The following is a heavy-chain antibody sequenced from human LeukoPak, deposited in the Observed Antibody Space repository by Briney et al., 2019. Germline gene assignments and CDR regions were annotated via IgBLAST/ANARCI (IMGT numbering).Heavy chain of an antibody. CDR2: ISTGGSLI. CDR3: TKPVGVVVQSAIDG. D-gene: IGHD3-3*01. CDR1: GFTFSTCS. J-gene: IGHJ4*02. V-gene: IGHV3-48*01. Sequence: GGSLRLSCAASGFTFSTCSMNRVRQAPGKGLEWVSYISTGGSLIHYADSVKGRFTISRDNAKNLLYLQMNSLRAEDTAVYYCTKPVGVVVQSAIDGWGQGTLVTVPS.